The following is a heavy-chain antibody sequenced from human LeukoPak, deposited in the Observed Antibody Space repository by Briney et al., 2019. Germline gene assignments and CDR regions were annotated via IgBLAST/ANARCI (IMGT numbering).Heavy chain of an antibody. J-gene: IGHJ5*02. CDR1: GYIFTNHY. V-gene: IGHV1-46*01. CDR2: INPSGSST. D-gene: IGHD4-23*01. CDR3: ARDNSIADRGWWFDP. Sequence: ASVRVSCKASGYIFTNHYMHWVRQAPGQGLEWMGLINPSGSSTLYAEKFRGRIIMTRDMSTATDYMELSSLRSEDTAVYYCARDNSIADRGWWFDPWGQGTLVTVSS.